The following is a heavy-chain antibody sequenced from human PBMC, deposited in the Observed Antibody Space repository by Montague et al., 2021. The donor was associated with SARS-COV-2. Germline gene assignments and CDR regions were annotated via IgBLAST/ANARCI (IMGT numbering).Heavy chain of an antibody. D-gene: IGHD3-10*01. CDR3: ARLGDGVVPSPILGVGPYYSYYDMDV. CDR1: GGSFSTYS. J-gene: IGHJ6*02. V-gene: IGHV4-34*01. CDR2: IHHGGST. Sequence: SETLSLTCAVHGGSFSTYSWNWIRQPPGTGLDWIGEIHHGGSTNYNPSLKIRVTISADTSKNQFSLELTSVAAADTAVYYCARLGDGVVPSPILGVGPYYSYYDMDVWGQGTPVTVFS.